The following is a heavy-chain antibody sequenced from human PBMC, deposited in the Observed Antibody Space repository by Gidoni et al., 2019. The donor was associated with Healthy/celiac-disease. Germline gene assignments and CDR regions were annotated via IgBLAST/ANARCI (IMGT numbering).Heavy chain of an antibody. V-gene: IGHV3-30*03. Sequence: QLQLVESGGGVVQPGRSMRLSCAASGFSCSSYGMHWVRQAQGKGLEWVAVISDDGSNKYYADSVKGRFTISRDNSKNTLYLQMNSLRAEDTAVYYCARAGIAVAGYLFDYWGQGTLVTVSS. CDR1: GFSCSSYG. D-gene: IGHD6-19*01. CDR3: ARAGIAVAGYLFDY. CDR2: ISDDGSNK. J-gene: IGHJ4*02.